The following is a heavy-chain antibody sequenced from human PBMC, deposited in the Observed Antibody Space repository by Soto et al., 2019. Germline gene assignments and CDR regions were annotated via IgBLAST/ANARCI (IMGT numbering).Heavy chain of an antibody. J-gene: IGHJ4*02. D-gene: IGHD2-2*01. CDR3: ARGGGNIVVVPAATYYFDY. CDR1: GGSFSGYY. V-gene: IGHV4-34*01. Sequence: QVQLQQWGAGLLKPSETLSLTCAVYGGSFSGYYWSWIRQPPGKGLEWIGEINHSGSTNYNPSLKSRVTISVDTSKNQFSLKLSYVTAADTAVYYCARGGGNIVVVPAATYYFDYWGQGTLVTVSS. CDR2: INHSGST.